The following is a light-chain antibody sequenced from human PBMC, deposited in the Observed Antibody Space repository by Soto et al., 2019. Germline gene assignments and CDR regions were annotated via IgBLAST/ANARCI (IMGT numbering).Light chain of an antibody. CDR1: QSVSSN. CDR3: PQYNNLLPWT. CDR2: GAS. Sequence: EIVLTQSPATLSVSPGERATLSCRASQSVSSNLAWYQQKPGQAPRLLIYGASTRATGIPARFSGSGSGTEFTLTISSLQSEDFGVHYCPQYNNLLPWTFPEGTKLDIK. V-gene: IGKV3-15*01. J-gene: IGKJ1*01.